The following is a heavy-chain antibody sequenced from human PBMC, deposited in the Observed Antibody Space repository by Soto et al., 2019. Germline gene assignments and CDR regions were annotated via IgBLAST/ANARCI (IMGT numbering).Heavy chain of an antibody. CDR1: GFTFSSYG. CDR3: ANVRNYYDSPFDY. J-gene: IGHJ4*02. Sequence: GGSLRLSCAASGFTFSSYGMHWVRQAPGKGLEWVAVISYDGSNKYYADSVKGRFTISRDNSKNTLYLQMNSLRAEDTAVYYCANVRNYYDSPFDYWGQGTLVTVSS. CDR2: ISYDGSNK. D-gene: IGHD3-22*01. V-gene: IGHV3-30*18.